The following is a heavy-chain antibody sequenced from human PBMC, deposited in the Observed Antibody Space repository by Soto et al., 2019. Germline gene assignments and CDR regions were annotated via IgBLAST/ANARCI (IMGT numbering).Heavy chain of an antibody. CDR1: GYSFTNYW. CDR2: IDPSDSYT. V-gene: IGHV5-10-1*01. CDR3: ARRAYYYYGMDV. Sequence: PGEPLKISCKGSGYSFTNYWISWVRQMPGKGLEWMGRIDPSDSYTNYSPSFQGHVTISADKSISTAYLQWSSLKASDTAMYYCARRAYYYYGMDVWGQGTTVTVSS. J-gene: IGHJ6*02.